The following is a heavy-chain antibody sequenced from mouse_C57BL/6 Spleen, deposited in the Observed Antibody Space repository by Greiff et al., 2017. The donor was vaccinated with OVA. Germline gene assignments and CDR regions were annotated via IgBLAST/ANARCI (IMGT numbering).Heavy chain of an antibody. V-gene: IGHV14-2*01. CDR2: IDPEDGET. CDR3: ASGVTRGYYFDY. CDR1: GFNIKDYY. Sequence: EVKLMESGAELVKPGASVKLSCTASGFNIKDYYMHWVKQRTEQGLEWIGRIDPEDGETKYAPKFQGKATITADTSSNTAYLQLSSLTSEDTAVYYCASGVTRGYYFDYWGQGTTLTVSS. D-gene: IGHD2-2*01. J-gene: IGHJ2*01.